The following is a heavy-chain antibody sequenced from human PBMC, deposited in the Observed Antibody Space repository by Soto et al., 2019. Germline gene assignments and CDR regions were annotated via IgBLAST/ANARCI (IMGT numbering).Heavy chain of an antibody. D-gene: IGHD3-10*01. CDR2: IWYAGSNK. CDR3: ASALETGDY. J-gene: IGHJ4*02. V-gene: IGHV3-33*01. CDR1: GFTFSNYG. Sequence: QVPLVESGGGVVQPGRSLRLSCVASGFTFSNYGMHWVRQAPGKGPEWVAVIWYAGSNKDYADSVKGRFNISRDNSRNTLYLQMNSLRAEDTAVYYCASALETGDYWGQGTLVTVSS.